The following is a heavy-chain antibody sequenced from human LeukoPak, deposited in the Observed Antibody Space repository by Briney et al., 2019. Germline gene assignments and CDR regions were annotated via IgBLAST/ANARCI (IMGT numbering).Heavy chain of an antibody. CDR1: GGSISSSRYH. CDR2: IYYSGNT. V-gene: IGHV4-39*01. J-gene: IGHJ3*02. Sequence: SETLSLTCTVSGGSISSSRYHWGWVRQPPGKGLEWIGNIYYSGNTYYNPSLKSRVTISVDTSKSQFSLKLTSVTAADTAVYYCARLITMILEPDHRGDAFDIWGQGTMVTVSS. D-gene: IGHD3-22*01. CDR3: ARLITMILEPDHRGDAFDI.